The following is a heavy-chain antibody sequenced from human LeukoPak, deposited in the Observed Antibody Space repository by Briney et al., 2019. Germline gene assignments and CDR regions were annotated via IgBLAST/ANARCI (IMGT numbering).Heavy chain of an antibody. CDR3: AKDRGSYYNVDYYYGMDV. Sequence: GGSLRLSCAASGFTFDDYAMHWVRQAPGKGLEWVSGISWNSGSIGYADSVKGRFTISRDNAKNSLYLQMNSLRAEDTALYYCAKDRGSYYNVDYYYGMDVWGQGTTVTAS. D-gene: IGHD3-10*01. V-gene: IGHV3-9*01. J-gene: IGHJ6*02. CDR2: ISWNSGSI. CDR1: GFTFDDYA.